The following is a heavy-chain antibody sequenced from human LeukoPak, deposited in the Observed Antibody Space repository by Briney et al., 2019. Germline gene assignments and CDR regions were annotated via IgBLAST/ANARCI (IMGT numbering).Heavy chain of an antibody. CDR1: GDSISSYY. Sequence: SETLSLTCTVSGDSISSYYWSWIRQPPGKGLEWIGYIYTSGGTNYIPSLKGRVTISIDTSKNQFSLKLSSVTAADSAVYYCARLTHPRTSPDRYYLDYWRQGTLVTVPS. CDR2: IYTSGGT. CDR3: ARLTHPRTSPDRYYLDY. V-gene: IGHV4-4*09. D-gene: IGHD3-16*02. J-gene: IGHJ4*02.